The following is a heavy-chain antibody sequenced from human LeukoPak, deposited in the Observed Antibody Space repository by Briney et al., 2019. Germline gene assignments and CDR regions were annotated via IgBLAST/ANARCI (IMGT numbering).Heavy chain of an antibody. J-gene: IGHJ4*02. D-gene: IGHD6-13*01. CDR1: GGSISSSSYY. CDR3: ARLRAAAAGTFDY. V-gene: IGHV4-39*01. CDR2: IYYSGST. Sequence: SETLSLTCTVSGGSISSSSYYWGWIRQPPGKGLEWIGSIYYSGSTSYNPSLKSRVTISVDTSKNQFSLKLSSVTAADTAVYYCARLRAAAAGTFDYWGQGTLVTVSS.